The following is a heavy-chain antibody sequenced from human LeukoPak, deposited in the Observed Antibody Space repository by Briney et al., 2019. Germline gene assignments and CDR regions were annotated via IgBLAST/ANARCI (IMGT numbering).Heavy chain of an antibody. Sequence: GASVKVSCKASGGTFTSYAISWVRQAPGQGLEWMGGIIPIFGTANYAQKFQGRVTITADESTSTAYMELSSLRSEDTAVYYCARAVLYSSSWSPIDYWGQGPLVTVSS. J-gene: IGHJ4*02. CDR1: GGTFTSYA. CDR3: ARAVLYSSSWSPIDY. CDR2: IIPIFGTA. D-gene: IGHD6-13*01. V-gene: IGHV1-69*01.